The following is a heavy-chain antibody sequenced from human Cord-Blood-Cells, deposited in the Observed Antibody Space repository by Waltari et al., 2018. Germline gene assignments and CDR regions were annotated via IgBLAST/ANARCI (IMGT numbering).Heavy chain of an antibody. CDR1: GYTLTELC. CDR2: FDPEDGET. V-gene: IGHV1-24*01. CDR3: ATEPRLELAARDDAFDI. J-gene: IGHJ3*02. Sequence: VQLVQSGAEAKKPGASVKGFCKVYGYTLTELCMHWVRQAPGKGLEWIGGFDPEDGETIYAQKFQGRVTMTEDTSTDTAYMELSSLRSEDTAVYYCATEPRLELAARDDAFDIWGQGTMVTVSS. D-gene: IGHD6-6*01.